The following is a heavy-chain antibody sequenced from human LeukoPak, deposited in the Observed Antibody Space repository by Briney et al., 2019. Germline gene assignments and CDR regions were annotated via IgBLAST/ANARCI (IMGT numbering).Heavy chain of an antibody. CDR3: ARARIVRFYYYYMDV. V-gene: IGHV4-34*01. CDR2: INHSGST. J-gene: IGHJ6*03. D-gene: IGHD6-6*01. CDR1: GGSFSGYY. Sequence: SETLSLTCAVYGGSFSGYYWSWIRQPPGKGLEWIGEINHSGSTNYNPSLKSRVTISVDTSKNQFSLKLSSVTAADTAVYYCARARIVRFYYYYMDVWGKGTTVTVSS.